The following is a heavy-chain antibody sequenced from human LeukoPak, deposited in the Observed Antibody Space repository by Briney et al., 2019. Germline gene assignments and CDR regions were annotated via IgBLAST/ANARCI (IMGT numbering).Heavy chain of an antibody. CDR1: GGSISSYY. V-gene: IGHV4-4*07. CDR2: ISTSGNS. CDR3: ARENGSSYRAFDI. J-gene: IGHJ3*02. D-gene: IGHD6-13*01. Sequence: PSETLSLTCTVSGGSISSYYWTWIRQPAGKGLEWIGRISTSGNSNYNPSLKSRVTMSLDTSKNHFSLNLSSVTAADTAVYYCARENGSSYRAFDIWGQGTMVTVSS.